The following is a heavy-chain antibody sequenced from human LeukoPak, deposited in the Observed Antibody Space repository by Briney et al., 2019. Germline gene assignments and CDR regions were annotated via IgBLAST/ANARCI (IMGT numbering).Heavy chain of an antibody. V-gene: IGHV3-33*01. CDR1: GFTFRNYG. J-gene: IGHJ4*02. Sequence: PGGSLRLSCAASGFTFRNYGLHWVRQAPGKGLEWVAVIWHDGSNKFYADSVKGRFTISRDNSKNTLYLQMKSLRAEDTAVYYCVSSMYSSSTFWGQGTLVTVSS. D-gene: IGHD6-6*01. CDR2: IWHDGSNK. CDR3: VSSMYSSSTF.